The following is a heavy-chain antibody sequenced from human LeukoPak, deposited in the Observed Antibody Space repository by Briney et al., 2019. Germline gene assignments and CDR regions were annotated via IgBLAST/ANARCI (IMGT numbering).Heavy chain of an antibody. CDR2: ISSSGGST. CDR1: GFTFSNYA. V-gene: IGHV3-23*01. CDR3: AKPGGTFGSGSFDDY. D-gene: IGHD3-10*01. J-gene: IGHJ4*02. Sequence: GGSLRLSCAASGFTFSNYAMNWVRQAPGKGLEWVSTISSSGGSTFYADSVKGRFTVSRDNSKNTLSLQLNSLRADDTAVYYCAKPGGTFGSGSFDDYWGQGTLVSVSS.